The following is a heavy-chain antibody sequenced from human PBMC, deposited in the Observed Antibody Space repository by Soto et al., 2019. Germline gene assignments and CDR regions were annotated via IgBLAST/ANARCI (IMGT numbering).Heavy chain of an antibody. CDR2: ISAYNGNT. D-gene: IGHD2-15*01. Sequence: GASVKVSCKASGYTFTSYGISWVRQAPGQGLEWMGWISAYNGNTNYAQKLQGRVTMTTDTSTSTAYMELRSLRSDDTAVYYCARSRYCSGGSCPPWSPSIMIVVPVMLFDIWGQGTMVTVSS. CDR1: GYTFTSYG. CDR3: ARSRYCSGGSCPPWSPSIMIVVPVMLFDI. V-gene: IGHV1-18*04. J-gene: IGHJ3*02.